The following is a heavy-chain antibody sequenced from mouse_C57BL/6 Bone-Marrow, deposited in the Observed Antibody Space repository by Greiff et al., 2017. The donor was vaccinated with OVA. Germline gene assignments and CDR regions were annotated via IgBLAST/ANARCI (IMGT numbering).Heavy chain of an antibody. J-gene: IGHJ3*01. CDR1: GFNIKDDY. Sequence: HLHHSETELVRPGASVKLSCTASGFNIKDDYMHWVKQRPEQGLEWIGWIDPENGDTEYASKFQGKATITADTSSNTAYLQLSSLTSEDTAVYYCTTRGSPFAYWGQGTLVTVSA. D-gene: IGHD1-1*01. CDR2: IDPENGDT. CDR3: TTRGSPFAY. V-gene: IGHV14-4*01.